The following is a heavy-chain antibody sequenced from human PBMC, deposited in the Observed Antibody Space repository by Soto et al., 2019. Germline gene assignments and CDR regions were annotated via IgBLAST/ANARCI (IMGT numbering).Heavy chain of an antibody. Sequence: QVQLVQSGAEVKKPGASVKVSCKASGYTFTSYGISWVRQAPGQGLEWMGWISAYNGNTNYAQKLQGRVTMTTDTSTSTAYMELRSLRSDDTAVYYCAREDYYGSGSYYHSGSGWFDPWGQGTLVTVSS. CDR3: AREDYYGSGSYYHSGSGWFDP. V-gene: IGHV1-18*01. CDR1: GYTFTSYG. J-gene: IGHJ5*02. D-gene: IGHD3-10*01. CDR2: ISAYNGNT.